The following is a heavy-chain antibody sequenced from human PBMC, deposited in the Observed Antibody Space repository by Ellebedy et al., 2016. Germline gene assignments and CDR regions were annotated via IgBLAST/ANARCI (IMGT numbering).Heavy chain of an antibody. V-gene: IGHV3-30*04. CDR3: ARVKAMWVMTGNFDY. Sequence: GESLKISCAASGFSFSSHAVHWVRQAPGKGLEWVALISYDASNRYYADSVKGRVTISRDNSKNTMYLQMKSLRVEDTAVYYCARVKAMWVMTGNFDYWGKGTLVTVSS. CDR2: ISYDASNR. J-gene: IGHJ4*02. D-gene: IGHD2-21*02. CDR1: GFSFSSHA.